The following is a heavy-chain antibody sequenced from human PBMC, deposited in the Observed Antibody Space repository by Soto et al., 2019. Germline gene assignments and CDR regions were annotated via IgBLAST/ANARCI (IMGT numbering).Heavy chain of an antibody. CDR3: ARGTTYYYGSGTHWFDP. CDR1: GFTFSSYS. D-gene: IGHD3-10*01. V-gene: IGHV3-21*01. J-gene: IGHJ5*02. Sequence: GGSLRLSCAASGFTFSSYSMNWVRQAPGKGLEWVSSISSSSSYIYYADSVKGRFTISRDNAKNSLYLQMNSLRAEDTAVYYCARGTTYYYGSGTHWFDPWGQGTLVTVSS. CDR2: ISSSSSYI.